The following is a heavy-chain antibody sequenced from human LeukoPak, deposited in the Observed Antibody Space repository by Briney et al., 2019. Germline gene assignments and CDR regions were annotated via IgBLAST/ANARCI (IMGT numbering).Heavy chain of an antibody. CDR3: ARGSSGCSGGSCYSAVGDY. V-gene: IGHV4-34*01. CDR2: INHSGST. Sequence: PSETLSLTCAVYGGSFSGYYWSWIRQPPGKGLEWIGEINHSGSTNYNPSLKSRVTISVDTSKNQFSLKLSSVTAADTAVYYCARGSSGCSGGSCYSAVGDYWGQGTLVTVSS. CDR1: GGSFSGYY. D-gene: IGHD2-15*01. J-gene: IGHJ4*02.